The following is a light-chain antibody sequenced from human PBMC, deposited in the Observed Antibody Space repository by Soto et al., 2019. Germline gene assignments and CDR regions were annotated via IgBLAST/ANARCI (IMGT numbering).Light chain of an antibody. V-gene: IGLV2-8*01. Sequence: QSVLTQPTSASGSPGQSVTISCTGTSSDVGGYNYVSWYQQHPGKAPNLMIYEVSKRPSGVPDRFSGSKSGNTASLTVSGLQAEDEADYYCSSYAGGNNVVFGGGTKVTVL. CDR3: SSYAGGNNVV. CDR1: SSDVGGYNY. J-gene: IGLJ2*01. CDR2: EVS.